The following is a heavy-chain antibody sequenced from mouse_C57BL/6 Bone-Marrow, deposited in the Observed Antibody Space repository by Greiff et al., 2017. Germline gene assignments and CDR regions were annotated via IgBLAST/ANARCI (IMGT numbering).Heavy chain of an antibody. CDR2: ILPGSGST. CDR1: GYTFTGYW. CDR3: ARERLDYYGSSYGFDY. Sequence: VKLVESGAELMKPGASVKLSCKATGYTFTGYWIEWVKQRPGHGLEWIGEILPGSGSTNYNEKFKGKATFTADTSSNTAYMQLSSLTTEDSAIYYCARERLDYYGSSYGFDYWGQGTTLTVSS. D-gene: IGHD1-1*01. J-gene: IGHJ2*01. V-gene: IGHV1-9*01.